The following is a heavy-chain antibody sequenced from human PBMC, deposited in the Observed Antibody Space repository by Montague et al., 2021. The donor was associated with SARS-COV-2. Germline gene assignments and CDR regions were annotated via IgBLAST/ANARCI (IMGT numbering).Heavy chain of an antibody. V-gene: IGHV6-1*01. CDR1: GDSVSSNSAT. D-gene: IGHD1-1*01. CDR3: TSGREGNYNGMDV. Sequence: CAISGDSVSSNSATWNWVRQSPSRALGWLGRTYYRSKWYNDYPVSVRGRVTINPDTSKNQFSLQLNSVTPEDTAIYYCTSGREGNYNGMDVWGQGTTVTVSS. J-gene: IGHJ6*02. CDR2: TYYRSKWYN.